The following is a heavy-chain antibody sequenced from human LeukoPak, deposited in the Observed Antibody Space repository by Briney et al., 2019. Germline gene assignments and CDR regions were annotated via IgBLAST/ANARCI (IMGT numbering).Heavy chain of an antibody. D-gene: IGHD1-26*01. V-gene: IGHV3-72*01. CDR2: IRNKANSYII. Sequence: GGSLRLSSAASGFIFCDHNMDWVRQAPGKGLEWVGRIRNKANSYIIEDAASVRGRFTISRDDSTNLLFLQMNSLRAEDTAVYYYARDAGWSLDPWGQGTLVTVSS. J-gene: IGHJ5*02. CDR1: GFIFCDHN. CDR3: ARDAGWSLDP.